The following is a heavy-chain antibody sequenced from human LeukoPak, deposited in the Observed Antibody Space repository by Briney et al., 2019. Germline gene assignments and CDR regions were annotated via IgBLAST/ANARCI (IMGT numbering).Heavy chain of an antibody. CDR1: GGSISRYY. J-gene: IGHJ4*02. Sequence: SETPSLTCTVSGGSISRYYWSWIRQPPGKGLEWIGYIYYSGSTNYNPSLKSRVTMSVDTSKNQFSLRLSSVTAADTAVYYCARDHYGDFDYWGQGTLVTVSS. CDR2: IYYSGST. D-gene: IGHD4-17*01. V-gene: IGHV4-59*12. CDR3: ARDHYGDFDY.